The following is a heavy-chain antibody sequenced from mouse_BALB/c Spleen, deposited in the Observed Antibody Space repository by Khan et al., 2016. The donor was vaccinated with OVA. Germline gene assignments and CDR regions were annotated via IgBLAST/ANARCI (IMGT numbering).Heavy chain of an antibody. CDR1: GYTFTNNG. D-gene: IGHD4-1*01. J-gene: IGHJ4*01. Sequence: QIQLVQSGPELKKPGETVKISCKASGYTFTNNGMNWVKQNPGKGLKWMGWINTYTGEPTYVNDFKGRFAFSLETSATTAYLQINNLKNEDTATXFCGRMRYAGTVDYWGQGTSVTVSS. CDR2: INTYTGEP. CDR3: GRMRYAGTVDY. V-gene: IGHV9-3-1*01.